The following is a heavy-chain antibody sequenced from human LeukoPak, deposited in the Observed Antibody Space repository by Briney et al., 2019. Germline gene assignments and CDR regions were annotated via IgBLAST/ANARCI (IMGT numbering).Heavy chain of an antibody. V-gene: IGHV1-18*01. J-gene: IGHJ4*02. CDR2: ISAYNGNT. Sequence: ASVKVSCKASGYTFTSYGISWVRQAPGQGLEWMGWISAYNGNTNYAQKLQGRVTMTIDTSTSTAYMELRSLRSDDTAVYYCARFEYGPSGYDPGVDYWGQGTLVTVSS. CDR3: ARFEYGPSGYDPGVDY. CDR1: GYTFTSYG. D-gene: IGHD5-12*01.